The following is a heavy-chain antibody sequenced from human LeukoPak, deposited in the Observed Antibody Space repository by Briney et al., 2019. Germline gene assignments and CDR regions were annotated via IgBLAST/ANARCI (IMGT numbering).Heavy chain of an antibody. CDR3: GRGYWTGYHHLDF. V-gene: IGHV4-39*07. J-gene: IGHJ4*02. Sequence: PSETLSLTCTVSGGSISSSSYYWGWIRQPPGKGLEWIGSIYYSGSTYYNPSLKSRVTISVDTSKNQFSLKLSSVTAADTAVYYCGRGYWTGYHHLDFWGQGTLVTVSS. CDR2: IYYSGST. CDR1: GGSISSSSYY. D-gene: IGHD3/OR15-3a*01.